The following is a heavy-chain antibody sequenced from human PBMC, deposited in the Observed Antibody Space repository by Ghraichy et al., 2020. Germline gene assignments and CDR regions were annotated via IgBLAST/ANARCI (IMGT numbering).Heavy chain of an antibody. CDR1: GGSFSGYY. D-gene: IGHD3-16*02. CDR3: ARGRTPSYDYVWGSYRYPRIFDY. Sequence: SETLSLTCAVYGGSFSGYYWSCIRQPPGKGLEWIGEINHSGSTNYNPSLKSRVTISVDTSKNQFSLKLSSVTAADTAVYYCARGRTPSYDYVWGSYRYPRIFDYWGQGTLVTVSS. CDR2: INHSGST. V-gene: IGHV4-34*01. J-gene: IGHJ4*02.